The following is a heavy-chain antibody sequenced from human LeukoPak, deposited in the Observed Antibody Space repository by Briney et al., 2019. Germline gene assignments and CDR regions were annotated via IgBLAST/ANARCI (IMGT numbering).Heavy chain of an antibody. CDR2: INPSGGST. D-gene: IGHD3-22*01. V-gene: IGHV1-46*01. J-gene: IGHJ6*02. CDR3: ASGGYYDSSGYYPALNSYYYYGMDV. CDR1: GYTFTSYY. Sequence: WASVKVSCKASGYTFTSYYMHWVRQAPGQGLEWMGLINPSGGSTSYAQKFQGRVTMTRDTSTSTVYMELSSLRSEDTAVYYCASGGYYDSSGYYPALNSYYYYGMDVWGQGTTVTVSS.